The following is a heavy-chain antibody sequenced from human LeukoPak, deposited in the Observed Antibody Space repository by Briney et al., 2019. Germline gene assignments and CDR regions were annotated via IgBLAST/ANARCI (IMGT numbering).Heavy chain of an antibody. CDR2: IYYSGST. V-gene: IGHV4-39*01. CDR1: GGSISSSSYY. CDR3: ARQTLGYCSSTSCRHPLELDY. J-gene: IGHJ4*02. D-gene: IGHD2-2*01. Sequence: PSETLSLTCTVSGGSISSSSYYWGWIRQPPGTGLEWIGSIYYSGSTYYNPSLKSRVTISVDTSKNQFSLKLSSVTAADTAVYYCARQTLGYCSSTSCRHPLELDYWGQGTLVTVSS.